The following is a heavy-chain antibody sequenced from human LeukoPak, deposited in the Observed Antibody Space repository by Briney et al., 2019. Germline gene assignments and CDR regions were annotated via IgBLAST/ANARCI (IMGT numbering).Heavy chain of an antibody. V-gene: IGHV3-23*01. CDR2: ISGSGGST. CDR1: GFTFSSYA. CDR3: AKGRERYYDFWI. J-gene: IGHJ4*02. D-gene: IGHD3-3*01. Sequence: PGGSLRLSCAASGFTFSSYAMSWVRQAPGKGLEWVSAISGSGGSTYYADSVKGRFTISRDNAKNSLYLQMNSLRAEGTAVYYCAKGRERYYDFWIRGQGTLVTVSS.